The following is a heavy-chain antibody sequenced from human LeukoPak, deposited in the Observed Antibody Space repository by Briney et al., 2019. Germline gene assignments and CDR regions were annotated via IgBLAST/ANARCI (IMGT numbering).Heavy chain of an antibody. CDR2: IKEDGSEK. Sequence: GGSLSLSCAASGFTFSNYWMSWVRQAPGKGLEWVANIKEDGSEKYYVDSVKGRFTISRDNARNSLYLQMNSLRAEDTAVYYCASGRQLGYWGQGALVAVSS. J-gene: IGHJ4*02. CDR3: ASGRQLGY. D-gene: IGHD6-13*01. V-gene: IGHV3-7*01. CDR1: GFTFSNYW.